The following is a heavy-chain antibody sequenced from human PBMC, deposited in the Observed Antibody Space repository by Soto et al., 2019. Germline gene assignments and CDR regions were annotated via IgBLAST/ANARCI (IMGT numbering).Heavy chain of an antibody. CDR1: GFTFSTYA. Sequence: GGSLRLSCAASGFTFSTYAMSWVRQAPGKGLEWVSGISGGGGDTSYADSVRGRFTRSRDNSKNTLYLQMNSLRAEDTALYYCAKSLFGGPDIWGQGTMVTVSS. CDR3: AKSLFGGPDI. J-gene: IGHJ3*02. D-gene: IGHD2-15*01. CDR2: ISGGGGDT. V-gene: IGHV3-23*01.